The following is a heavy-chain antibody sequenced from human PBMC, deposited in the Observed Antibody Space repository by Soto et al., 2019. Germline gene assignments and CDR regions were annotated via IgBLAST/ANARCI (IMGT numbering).Heavy chain of an antibody. CDR1: GFTFEDYS. CDR3: ANVFTQRRWTDGLDY. J-gene: IGHJ4*02. V-gene: IGHV3-43*01. CDR2: INGDGDNT. D-gene: IGHD2-15*01. Sequence: EVQLVESGGAVVQPGGSLRLSCAASGFTFEDYSMHWVRQAPGKGLEWVAIINGDGDNTDYADSVKGRFTISRNNTKNSLSLQMNSLTTNDTALYYCANVFTQRRWTDGLDYWGQGTLVTVSS.